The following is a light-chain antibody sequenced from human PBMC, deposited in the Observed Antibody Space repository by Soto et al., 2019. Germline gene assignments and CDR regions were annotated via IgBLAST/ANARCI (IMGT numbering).Light chain of an antibody. J-gene: IGKJ1*01. Sequence: TLSLSPGERATLSCRASQSVSSSYLAWYQQKPGQAPRLLIYGASSRATGIPDRFSGSGSGTDFTLTISRLEPEDFAVYYCQQYGSSPWTFGQGTKVDIK. V-gene: IGKV3-20*01. CDR1: QSVSSSY. CDR2: GAS. CDR3: QQYGSSPWT.